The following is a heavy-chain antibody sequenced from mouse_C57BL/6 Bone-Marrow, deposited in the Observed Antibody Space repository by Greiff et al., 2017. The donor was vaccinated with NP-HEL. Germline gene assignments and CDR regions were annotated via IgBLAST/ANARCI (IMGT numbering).Heavy chain of an antibody. J-gene: IGHJ4*01. CDR1: GYTFTSYW. CDR3: AREGGITTVVAPMDY. D-gene: IGHD1-1*01. V-gene: IGHV1-64*01. Sequence: QVHVKQPGAELVKPGASVKLSCKASGYTFTSYWMHWVKQRPGQGLEWIGMIHPNSGSTNYNEKFKSKATLTVDKSSSTAYMQLSSLTSEDSAVYYCAREGGITTVVAPMDYWGQGTSVTVSS. CDR2: IHPNSGST.